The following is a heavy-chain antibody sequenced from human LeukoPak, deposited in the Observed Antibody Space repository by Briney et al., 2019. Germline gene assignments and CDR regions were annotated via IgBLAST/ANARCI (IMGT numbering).Heavy chain of an antibody. Sequence: TGGSLRLSCAASGFTFSSYAMSWVRQAPGKGLEWVSAISGSGGSTYYADSVKGRFTISRDNSKNTLYLQMNSLRAEDTAVYYCAKGAYYDFWSAYDYWGQGTLVTVSS. D-gene: IGHD3-3*01. V-gene: IGHV3-23*01. J-gene: IGHJ4*02. CDR2: ISGSGGST. CDR1: GFTFSSYA. CDR3: AKGAYYDFWSAYDY.